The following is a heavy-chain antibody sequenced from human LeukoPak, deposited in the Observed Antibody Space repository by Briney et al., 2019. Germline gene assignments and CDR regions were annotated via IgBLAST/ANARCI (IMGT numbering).Heavy chain of an antibody. CDR1: GGTFSSYA. D-gene: IGHD2-8*01. V-gene: IGHV1-69*01. Sequence: SVKVSCKASGGTFSSYATSWVRQAPGQGLEWMVGIIPIFGTANYAQKFQGRVTNTADESTSTAYMELSSLRSEDTAVYYCAAMNRYCPNGVCYPASTRQFDYWGQGTLATVSS. CDR2: IIPIFGTA. J-gene: IGHJ4*02. CDR3: AAMNRYCPNGVCYPASTRQFDY.